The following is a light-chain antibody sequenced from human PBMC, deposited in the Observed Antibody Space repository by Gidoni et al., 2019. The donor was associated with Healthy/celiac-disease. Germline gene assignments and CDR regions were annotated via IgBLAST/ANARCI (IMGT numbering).Light chain of an antibody. CDR1: QDISNY. CDR3: QQYDNLPLT. CDR2: DAS. Sequence: DIQMTQSPSSLSASVGDRVTITCQASQDISNYLNWYQQKPGKAPKLLIYDASNLETGVPSRFSGSGSGTYFTFTISSLHPEDIATYYCQQYDNLPLTFGPGTKVDIK. J-gene: IGKJ3*01. V-gene: IGKV1-33*01.